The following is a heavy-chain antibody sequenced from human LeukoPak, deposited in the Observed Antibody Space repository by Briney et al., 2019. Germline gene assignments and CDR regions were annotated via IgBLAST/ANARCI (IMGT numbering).Heavy chain of an antibody. D-gene: IGHD2-2*01. J-gene: IGHJ4*02. V-gene: IGHV3-9*01. Sequence: PGGSLRLSCAASGFTFDDYAMHWVRQAPGKGLEWVSGISWNSGSIGYADSVKGRFTISRDNAKNSLYLQMNSLRAEDTALYYCAKDNCSSTSCSFDCWGQGTLVTVSS. CDR3: AKDNCSSTSCSFDC. CDR1: GFTFDDYA. CDR2: ISWNSGSI.